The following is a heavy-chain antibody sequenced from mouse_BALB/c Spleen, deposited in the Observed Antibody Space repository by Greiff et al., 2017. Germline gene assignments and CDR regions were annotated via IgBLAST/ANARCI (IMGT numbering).Heavy chain of an antibody. CDR1: GFTFSSYG. CDR2: ISSGGSYT. D-gene: IGHD1-1*01. Sequence: EVKLVESGGDLVKPGGSLKLSCAASGFTFSSYGMSWVRQTPDKRLEWVATISSGGSYTYYPDSVKGRFTISRDNAKNTLYLQMSSLKSEDTAMYYCARSGGSSSHYYAMDYWGQGTSVTVSS. CDR3: ARSGGSSSHYYAMDY. J-gene: IGHJ4*01. V-gene: IGHV5-6*01.